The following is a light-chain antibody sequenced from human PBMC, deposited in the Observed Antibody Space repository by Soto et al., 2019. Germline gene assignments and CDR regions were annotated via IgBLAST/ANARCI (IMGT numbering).Light chain of an antibody. CDR3: QQSYIRPYT. CDR1: QTITNS. CDR2: AAS. V-gene: IGKV1-39*01. J-gene: IGKJ2*01. Sequence: DIQMTQSPSSLSASVGDRVTITCRAGQTITNSLNWYQQKPGKAPKVLIYAASSLQSGVPSRFTGSGSGTDFTLTISSLQPEDFATYYCQQSYIRPYTFGQGTKLEIK.